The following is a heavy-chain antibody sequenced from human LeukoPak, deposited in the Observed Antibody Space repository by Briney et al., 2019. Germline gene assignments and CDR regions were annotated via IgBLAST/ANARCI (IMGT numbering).Heavy chain of an antibody. CDR3: IKDLRLDLHLDTFEI. J-gene: IGHJ3*02. CDR1: GFALDDYA. D-gene: IGHD1-7*01. Sequence: SLRLSCAASGFALDDYAMHWVRQAPGKGLEWVSSISWDSGNSVYAGSVKGRFTISRDNAKNSLYLQMNSLTPEDTALYYCIKDLRLDLHLDTFEIWGQGTMVTVSS. CDR2: ISWDSGNS. V-gene: IGHV3-9*01.